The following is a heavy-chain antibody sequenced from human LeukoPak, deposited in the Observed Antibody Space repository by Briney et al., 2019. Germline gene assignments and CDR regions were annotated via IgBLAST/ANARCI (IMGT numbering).Heavy chain of an antibody. CDR3: ARKYSYGPYWYFDL. D-gene: IGHD5-18*01. V-gene: IGHV4-59*01. Sequence: PSETLSLTCTVSGGSISSYYWSWIRQPPGKGLEWIGYIYYSGSTNYNPSLKSRVTISVDTSKNQFSLKLSSVTAADTAVYYCARKYSYGPYWYFDLWGRGTLVTVSS. CDR1: GGSISSYY. J-gene: IGHJ2*01. CDR2: IYYSGST.